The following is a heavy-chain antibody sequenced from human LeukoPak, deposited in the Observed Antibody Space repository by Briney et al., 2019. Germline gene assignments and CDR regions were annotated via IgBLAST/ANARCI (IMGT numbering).Heavy chain of an antibody. D-gene: IGHD4-23*01. CDR3: GRVPQDGGRVDY. J-gene: IGHJ4*02. Sequence: TSETLSLTCTVPGGSVSSGVYYWSWIRQHPGKGLEWIGYTYYSGSTYYNPSLKSRVTISVDTSKNQFSLKLSSVTAADTAVYYCGRVPQDGGRVDYWGQGTLVTVSS. V-gene: IGHV4-31*03. CDR1: GGSVSSGVYY. CDR2: TYYSGST.